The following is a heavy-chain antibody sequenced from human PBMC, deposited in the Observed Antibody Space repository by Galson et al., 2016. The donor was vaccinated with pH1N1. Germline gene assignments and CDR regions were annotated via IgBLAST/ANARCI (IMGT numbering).Heavy chain of an antibody. V-gene: IGHV3-11*01. CDR1: GFSFTDYY. Sequence: SLRLSCAASGFSFTDYYMSWIRQAPGKGLEWLSYVSTSGQTIYYADPVKGRFTVSRDNAKKSVFLQMNSLTAEDTAVYYCARETINYDRWSGHYDFWGQGTQVIVSS. CDR2: VSTSGQTI. CDR3: ARETINYDRWSGHYDF. D-gene: IGHD3-3*01. J-gene: IGHJ4*02.